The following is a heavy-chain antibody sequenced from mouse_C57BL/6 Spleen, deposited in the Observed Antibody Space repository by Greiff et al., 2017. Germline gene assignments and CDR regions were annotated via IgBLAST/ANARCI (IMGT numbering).Heavy chain of an antibody. CDR2: IYPGDGDT. CDR1: GYAFSSSW. CDR3: ARDEYSNVDD. J-gene: IGHJ2*01. Sequence: QVQLQQSGPELVKPGASVKISCKASGYAFSSSWMNWVKQRPGKGLEWIGRIYPGDGDTNYNGKFKGKATLTADKSSSTAYMQLSSLTSEDSAVYFCARDEYSNVDDWGQGTTLTVSS. D-gene: IGHD2-5*01. V-gene: IGHV1-82*01.